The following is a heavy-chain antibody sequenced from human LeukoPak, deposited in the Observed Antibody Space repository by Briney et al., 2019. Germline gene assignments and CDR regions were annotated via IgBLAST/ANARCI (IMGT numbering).Heavy chain of an antibody. Sequence: KPSETLSLTCAVYGGPFSGHYWSDYYWSWVRQSPGKGLEWIGEISHSGNSNYNPSLKSRVTISVDTSKNQFSLKLSSVTAADTAVYYCARRWAYYYDSSGGSRFAFDIWGQGTMVTVSS. J-gene: IGHJ3*02. CDR3: ARRWAYYYDSSGGSRFAFDI. D-gene: IGHD3-22*01. V-gene: IGHV4-34*01. CDR2: ISHSGNS. CDR1: GGPFSGHYWSDYY.